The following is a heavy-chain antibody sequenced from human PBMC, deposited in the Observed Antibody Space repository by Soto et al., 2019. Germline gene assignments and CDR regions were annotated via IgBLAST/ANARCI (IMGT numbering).Heavy chain of an antibody. D-gene: IGHD3-22*01. CDR2: ISYDGSNK. CDR3: ATIYYYDTSASGDY. CDR1: GFTFSSYA. V-gene: IGHV3-30*04. J-gene: IGHJ4*02. Sequence: GGSLRLSCAASGFTFSSYAMHWVRQAPGKGLEWVAVISYDGSNKYYADSVKGRFTISRDNSKNTVYLQMNSLRAEDTAVYYCATIYYYDTSASGDYWGQGTLVTVSS.